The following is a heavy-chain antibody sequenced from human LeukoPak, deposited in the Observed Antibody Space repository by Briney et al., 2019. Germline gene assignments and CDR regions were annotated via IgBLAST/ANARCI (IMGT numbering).Heavy chain of an antibody. D-gene: IGHD6-13*01. J-gene: IGHJ3*02. CDR3: ARTNGYSSSSDI. CDR2: TNHSGST. V-gene: IGHV4-34*01. Sequence: SETLSLTCAVYGGSFSGYYWSWIRQPPGKGLEWIGETNHSGSTNYNPSLKSRVTISVDTSKNQFSLKLSSVTAADTAVYYCARTNGYSSSSDIWGQGTMVTVSS. CDR1: GGSFSGYY.